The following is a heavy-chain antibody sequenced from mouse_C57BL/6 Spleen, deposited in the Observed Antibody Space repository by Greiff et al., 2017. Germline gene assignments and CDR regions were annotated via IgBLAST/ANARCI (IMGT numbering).Heavy chain of an antibody. D-gene: IGHD2-4*01. CDR3: ARSNDFLYWYFDV. V-gene: IGHV5-17*01. CDR1: GFTFSDYG. Sequence: EVKLMESGGGLVKPGGSLKLSCAASGFTFSDYGMHWVRQAPEKGLEWVAYISSGSSTIYYADTVKGRFTISRDNAKNNLFLQMTSLRSEDTAMYYCARSNDFLYWYFDVWGTGTTVTVSS. CDR2: ISSGSSTI. J-gene: IGHJ1*03.